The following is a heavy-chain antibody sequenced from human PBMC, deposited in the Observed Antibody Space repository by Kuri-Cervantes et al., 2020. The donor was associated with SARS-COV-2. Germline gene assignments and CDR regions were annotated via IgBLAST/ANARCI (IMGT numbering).Heavy chain of an antibody. CDR3: ARSPLTRRYSSSWTERYYYYYYMDV. V-gene: IGHV1-8*03. CDR2: MNPNSGNT. CDR1: GYTFTSYD. D-gene: IGHD6-13*01. J-gene: IGHJ6*03. Sequence: ASVKVSCKASGYTFTSYDINWVRQATGQGLEWMGWMNPNSGNTGYAQKFQGRVTITRNTSISTAYMELRSLRSDDTAVYYFARSPLTRRYSSSWTERYYYYYYMDVWGKGTTVTVSS.